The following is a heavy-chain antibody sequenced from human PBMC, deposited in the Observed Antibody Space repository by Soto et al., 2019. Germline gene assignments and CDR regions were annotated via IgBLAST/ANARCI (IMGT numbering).Heavy chain of an antibody. CDR1: GFTFSTYS. J-gene: IGHJ3*01. Sequence: GGSLRLSCAASGFTFSTYSMSWVRQAPGKGLEWVSAISASGGSTYYADSVKGRFTISRDNFKNTLYLQMNSLRAEDTAVYYSAKTDYGSGNYGAFDFWGQGTMVTVSS. V-gene: IGHV3-23*01. CDR2: ISASGGST. CDR3: AKTDYGSGNYGAFDF. D-gene: IGHD3-10*01.